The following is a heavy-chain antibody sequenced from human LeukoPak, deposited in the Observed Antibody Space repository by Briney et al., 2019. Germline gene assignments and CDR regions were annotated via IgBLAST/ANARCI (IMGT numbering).Heavy chain of an antibody. CDR3: AKDLYSSSSEA. Sequence: TGGSLRLSCAASGFAFSSCGMHWVRQAPGKGLEWVAFISFDGSNKYSADSVKGRFTISRDNFKNTLFLQMNTLRAEDTAVYYCAKDLYSSSSEAWGQGTLVTVSS. J-gene: IGHJ5*02. CDR2: ISFDGSNK. D-gene: IGHD6-6*01. V-gene: IGHV3-30*18. CDR1: GFAFSSCG.